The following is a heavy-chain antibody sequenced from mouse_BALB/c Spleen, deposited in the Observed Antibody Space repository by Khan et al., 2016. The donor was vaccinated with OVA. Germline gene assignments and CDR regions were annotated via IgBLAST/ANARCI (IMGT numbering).Heavy chain of an antibody. D-gene: IGHD2-3*01. V-gene: IGHV1-7*01. CDR3: ARAIYDGYPPFAY. J-gene: IGHJ3*01. CDR2: INPSTGYT. Sequence: QVQLQQSGAELAKPGASVKMSCKASGYTFTRFWMHWVKQRPGQGLEWIGYINPSTGYTEYNNNYKDKATLTADKSSSTAYMQLRSLTSEDSAVYYCARAIYDGYPPFAYWGQGTLVTVSA. CDR1: GYTFTRFW.